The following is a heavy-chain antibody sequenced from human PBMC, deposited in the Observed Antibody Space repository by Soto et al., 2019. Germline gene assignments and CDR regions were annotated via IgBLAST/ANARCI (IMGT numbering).Heavy chain of an antibody. Sequence: EVQLLESGGGLVQPGGSLRLSCAASGFTVTSYAMDWVRQAPGKGLEWVSGIDGGGANTYYADSVKGRFTMSRDSSKNTLYLQMNGLRAEDTAVYYCAKGSCSSPSCSRGDFDYWGHGALVTVAS. CDR2: IDGGGANT. CDR1: GFTVTSYA. V-gene: IGHV3-23*01. CDR3: AKGSCSSPSCSRGDFDY. D-gene: IGHD2-2*01. J-gene: IGHJ4*01.